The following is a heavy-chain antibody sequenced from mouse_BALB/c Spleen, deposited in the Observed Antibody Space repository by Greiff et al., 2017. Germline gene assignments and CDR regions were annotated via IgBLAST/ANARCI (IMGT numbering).Heavy chain of an antibody. CDR3: ARDYRSSWFAY. CDR1: GYTFTDYA. J-gene: IGHJ3*01. V-gene: IGHV1S137*01. D-gene: IGHD2-14*01. Sequence: VKLVESGAELVRPGVSVKISCKGSGYTFTDYAMHWVKQSHAKSLEWIGVISTYYGDASYNQKFKGKATMTVDKSSSTAYMELARLTSEDSAIYYCARDYRSSWFAYWGQGTLVTVSA. CDR2: ISTYYGDA.